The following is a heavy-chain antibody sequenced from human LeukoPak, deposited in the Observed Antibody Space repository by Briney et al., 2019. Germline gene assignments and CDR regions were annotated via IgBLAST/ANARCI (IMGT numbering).Heavy chain of an antibody. CDR3: ARDGGGHEIDY. D-gene: IGHD2-21*01. Sequence: PGGSLRLSCAASGFIFSTFGMHWVRQAPGKGLEWVARISSDGNTEHYPDSVKGRFTLSRDNSRNTVFLQMDSLRVDDTAVYYSARDGGGHEIDYWGQGILVIVSS. J-gene: IGHJ4*02. V-gene: IGHV3-30*12. CDR2: ISSDGNTE. CDR1: GFIFSTFG.